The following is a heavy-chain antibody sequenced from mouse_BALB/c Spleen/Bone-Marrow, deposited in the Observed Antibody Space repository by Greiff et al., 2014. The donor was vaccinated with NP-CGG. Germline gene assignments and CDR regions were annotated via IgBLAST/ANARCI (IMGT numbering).Heavy chain of an antibody. CDR2: ISSGGSYT. D-gene: IGHD2-1*01. J-gene: IGHJ4*01. Sequence: EVQRMESGGGLVKPGGSLKLSCAASGFTFSSYTMSWVRQTPEKRLEWVATISSGGSYTYYPDSVEGRFTISRDNAKNTLYLQMSSLKSEDTAMYYCTRDGKGNYDYAMDYWGQGTSVTVSS. V-gene: IGHV5-6-4*01. CDR1: GFTFSSYT. CDR3: TRDGKGNYDYAMDY.